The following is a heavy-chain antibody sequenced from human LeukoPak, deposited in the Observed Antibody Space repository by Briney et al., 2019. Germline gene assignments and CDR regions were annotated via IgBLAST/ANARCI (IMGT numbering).Heavy chain of an antibody. CDR2: LYYTGST. J-gene: IGHJ4*02. CDR1: GDSITSRGFY. D-gene: IGHD4/OR15-4a*01. Sequence: ASETLSLTCTVSGDSITSRGFYWGWIRQPPGKGLEWIASLYYTGSTYYNPSLKSRVTISVDTSKNHFSLKLSSVTAADTAVYCARVLDAYGGYYFDYWGQGTLVTVSS. V-gene: IGHV4-39*07. CDR3: ARVLDAYGGYYFDY.